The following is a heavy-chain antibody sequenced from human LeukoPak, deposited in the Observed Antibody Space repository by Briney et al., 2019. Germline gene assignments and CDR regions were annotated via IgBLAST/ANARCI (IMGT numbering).Heavy chain of an antibody. CDR2: IYHSGRT. D-gene: IGHD2-2*01. CDR1: GYSITNNYY. V-gene: IGHV4-38-2*02. CDR3: ARDREDCSSTSCYFYWFDP. J-gene: IGHJ5*02. Sequence: SETLSLTCTVSGYSITNNYYWDWIRQPPGKGLEWIASIYHSGRTYYNPALKSRVTISVDTSKNQFSLKVTSVTAADTAVYYCARDREDCSSTSCYFYWFDPWGQGTLVTVSS.